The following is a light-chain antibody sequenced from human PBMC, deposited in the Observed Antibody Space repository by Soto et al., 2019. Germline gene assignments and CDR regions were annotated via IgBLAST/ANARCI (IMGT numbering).Light chain of an antibody. J-gene: IGLJ1*01. Sequence: QSVLTQPASVSGSPGQSITISCTGTSSDVGGYNYVSWYQQHPGKGPKLMIYEVSNRPSGVSNRFSGSKSGNTATLTISGLQAEDEADYYCSSYTITTTRVFGTGTKV. V-gene: IGLV2-14*03. CDR3: SSYTITTTRV. CDR1: SSDVGGYNY. CDR2: EVS.